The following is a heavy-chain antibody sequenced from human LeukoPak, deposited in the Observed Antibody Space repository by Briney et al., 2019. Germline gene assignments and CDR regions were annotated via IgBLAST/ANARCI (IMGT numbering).Heavy chain of an antibody. CDR3: ARDSWFGILGAWYFDL. V-gene: IGHV4-59*01. J-gene: IGHJ2*01. CDR1: GGSISDS. Sequence: SETLSLTCTVSGGSISDSWSWIRQPPGKGLEWIGNLYYNGSANHNPSLKSRVTISVDTSKNQFSLKLSSVTAADTAVYYCARDSWFGILGAWYFDLWGRGTLVTVSS. D-gene: IGHD3-10*01. CDR2: LYYNGSA.